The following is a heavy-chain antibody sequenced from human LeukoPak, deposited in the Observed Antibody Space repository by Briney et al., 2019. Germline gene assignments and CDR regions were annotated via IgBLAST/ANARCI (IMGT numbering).Heavy chain of an antibody. V-gene: IGHV1-69*05. J-gene: IGHJ3*02. Sequence: GASVKVSCKASGGTFSSYAISWVRQAPGQGLEWMGGIIPIFGTANYAQEFQGRVTITTDESTSTAYMELSSLRSEDTAVYYCASLGAAARRRLGPDAFDIWGQGTMVTVSS. D-gene: IGHD3-16*01. CDR1: GGTFSSYA. CDR3: ASLGAAARRRLGPDAFDI. CDR2: IIPIFGTA.